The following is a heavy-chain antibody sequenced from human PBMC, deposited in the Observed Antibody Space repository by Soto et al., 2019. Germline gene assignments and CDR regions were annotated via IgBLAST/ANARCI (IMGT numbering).Heavy chain of an antibody. J-gene: IGHJ4*02. V-gene: IGHV4-39*01. CDR3: ARLEGLATISYFFDF. Sequence: SETLSLTCSVSDDSINSDKYYWVWIRQPPGKGLEWIGSIYYRGNAYYNPSLQTRVTISLDKSKSQYSLKLNSVTAADSAVYFCARLEGLATISYFFDFWGPGALVTVAS. CDR1: DDSINSDKYY. CDR2: IYYRGNA. D-gene: IGHD5-12*01.